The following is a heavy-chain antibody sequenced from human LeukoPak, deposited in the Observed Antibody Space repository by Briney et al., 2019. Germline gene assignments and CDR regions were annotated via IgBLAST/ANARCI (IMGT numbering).Heavy chain of an antibody. V-gene: IGHV4-59*01. CDR3: ARDGDGSGWSDY. J-gene: IGHJ4*02. D-gene: IGHD6-19*01. Sequence: PSETLSLTCTVSGGSISSYYWSWIRQPPGKGLEWIGYIYYSGSTNYNPSLKSRVTISVDTSKNQFSLNLSSVTAADTAVYYCARDGDGSGWSDYWGQGTLVTVSS. CDR2: IYYSGST. CDR1: GGSISSYY.